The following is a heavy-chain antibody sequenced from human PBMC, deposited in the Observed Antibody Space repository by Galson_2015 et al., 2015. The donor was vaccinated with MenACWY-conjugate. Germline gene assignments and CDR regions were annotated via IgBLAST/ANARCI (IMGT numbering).Heavy chain of an antibody. CDR1: GFTFSNYW. V-gene: IGHV3-74*01. CDR3: ARDRKGHIASVPSNWFDP. Sequence: SLRLSCAASGFTFSNYWMHWVRQVPGKGLVWVSRINRDGSSVTYADSVKGRFTISRDNAKNTLYLQMNSLRAEDTAVYFCARDRKGHIASVPSNWFDPWGQGTLVTVSS. J-gene: IGHJ5*02. CDR2: INRDGSSV. D-gene: IGHD6-13*01.